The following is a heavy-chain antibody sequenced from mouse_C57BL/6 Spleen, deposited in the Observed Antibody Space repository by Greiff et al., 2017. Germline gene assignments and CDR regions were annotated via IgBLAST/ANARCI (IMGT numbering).Heavy chain of an antibody. CDR2: IDPGDGGT. D-gene: IGHD2-5*01. CDR1: GFNIKDYY. J-gene: IGHJ2*01. CDR3: ARVSNYPFDY. Sequence: EVQLQQSGAELVKPGASVKLSCTASGFNIKDYYMHWVKQRPEQGLEWIGRIDPGDGGTKYAPKFQGKATITADTSSNTAYLQLSSLTSEDTAVYYCARVSNYPFDYWGQGTTLTVSS. V-gene: IGHV14-2*01.